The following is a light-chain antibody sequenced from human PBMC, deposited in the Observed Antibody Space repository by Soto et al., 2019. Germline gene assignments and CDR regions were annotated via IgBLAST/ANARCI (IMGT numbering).Light chain of an antibody. CDR1: QSVSDN. CDR3: QQYTAWPLT. J-gene: IGKJ4*01. V-gene: IGKV3-15*01. CDR2: AAS. Sequence: IVMTQSPVTLSVSPGERVALSCWASQSVSDNLAWYQKKPGQAPRLLIYAASTRATGIPARFSGSGSGTEFILTISRLQSEDFAVYYCQQYTAWPLTFGGGTKVEIK.